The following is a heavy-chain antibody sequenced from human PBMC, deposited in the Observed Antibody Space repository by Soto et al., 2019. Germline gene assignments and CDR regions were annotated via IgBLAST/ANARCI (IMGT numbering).Heavy chain of an antibody. J-gene: IGHJ3*02. CDR2: IYYSGST. D-gene: IGHD3-3*01. V-gene: IGHV4-39*01. Sequence: CETLSHTCTVSFGSISSSSYYWGGIHQAPVKVLEWIGSIYYSGSTYYNPSLKSRVTISVDTSKNQFSLKLSSVTAADTAVYYCARPSVATIFGVVNDAFDIWGQGTMVTVSS. CDR1: FGSISSSSYY. CDR3: ARPSVATIFGVVNDAFDI.